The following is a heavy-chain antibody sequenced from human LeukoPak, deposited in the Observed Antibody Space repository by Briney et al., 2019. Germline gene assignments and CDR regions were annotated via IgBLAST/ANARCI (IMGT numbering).Heavy chain of an antibody. CDR1: GFTFSSYE. Sequence: PGGSLRLSCAASGFTFSSYEINWVRQAPGKGLEWVSYISNSGSTICYADSVKGRFTISRDNAKNSVYLEMNSLRAEDTALYYCARAGGGRRVYDYWGQGTLVTVSS. V-gene: IGHV3-48*03. CDR3: ARAGGGRRVYDY. D-gene: IGHD6-13*01. J-gene: IGHJ4*02. CDR2: ISNSGSTI.